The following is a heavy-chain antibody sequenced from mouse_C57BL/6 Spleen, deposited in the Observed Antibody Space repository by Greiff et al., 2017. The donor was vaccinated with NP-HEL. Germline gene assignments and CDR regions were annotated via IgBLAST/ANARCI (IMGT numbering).Heavy chain of an antibody. CDR2: IYPGSGNT. J-gene: IGHJ1*03. Sequence: VQLQQSGAELVRPGASVKLSCKASGYTFTDYYINWVKQRPGQGLEWIARIYPGSGNTYYNEKFKGKATLTAEKSSSTAYMQLSSLTSEDSAVSFFAATVVAKGYFDVWGTGTTVTVSS. D-gene: IGHD1-1*01. CDR1: GYTFTDYY. V-gene: IGHV1-76*01. CDR3: AATVVAKGYFDV.